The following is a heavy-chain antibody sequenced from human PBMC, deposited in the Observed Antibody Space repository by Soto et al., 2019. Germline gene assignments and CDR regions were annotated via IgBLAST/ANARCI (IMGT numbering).Heavy chain of an antibody. D-gene: IGHD3-16*01. J-gene: IGHJ3*02. Sequence: SETLSLTCTVSGGSISSSSYYWGWIRQPPGKGLEWIGSIYYSGSTYYNPSLKSRVTISVDTSKNQFSLKLSSVTAADTAVYYCARPGGDYIWGSPYDAFDIWGQGTMVTVSS. CDR1: GGSISSSSYY. CDR3: ARPGGDYIWGSPYDAFDI. V-gene: IGHV4-39*01. CDR2: IYYSGST.